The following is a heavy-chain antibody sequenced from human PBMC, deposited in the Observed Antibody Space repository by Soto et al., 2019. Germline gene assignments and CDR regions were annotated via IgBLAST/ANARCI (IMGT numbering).Heavy chain of an antibody. Sequence: ALVTLSLTGTVCGGSVSSSSCYWDWLHQPPGKGLEWIGSIYYSGSTYYNPSLKSRVTISVDTSKNQFSLKLSSVTAADTAVYYCARRNRTAGEIDYWGQGPLVTVSS. CDR2: IYYSGST. D-gene: IGHD6-13*01. CDR1: GGSVSSSSCY. J-gene: IGHJ4*02. V-gene: IGHV4-39*01. CDR3: ARRNRTAGEIDY.